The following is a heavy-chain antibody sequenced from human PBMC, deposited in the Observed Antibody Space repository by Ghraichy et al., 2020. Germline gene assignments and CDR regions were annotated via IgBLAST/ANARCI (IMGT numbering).Heavy chain of an antibody. CDR3: ARDRVLYYVFWSGSALEGAFDI. J-gene: IGHJ3*02. CDR1: GFTFSSYG. Sequence: GGSLRLSCAASGFTFSSYGMHWVRQAPGKGLEWVAVIWYDGSNKYYADSVKGRFTISRDNSKNTLYLQMNSLRAEDTAVYYCARDRVLYYVFWSGSALEGAFDIWGQGTMVTVSS. D-gene: IGHD3-3*01. CDR2: IWYDGSNK. V-gene: IGHV3-33*08.